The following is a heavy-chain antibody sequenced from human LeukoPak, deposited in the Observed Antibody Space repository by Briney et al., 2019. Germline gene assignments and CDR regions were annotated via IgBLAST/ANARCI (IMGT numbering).Heavy chain of an antibody. CDR1: GFTFSTYA. CDR3: AKDTYGSDSYYFDY. Sequence: GGSLRLSCAASGFTFSTYAMSWVRQAPGKGLEWVSAISDTGGGTYYADSVKGRFTISRDNSQNTLYLQMNSLRADDTAIYYCAKDTYGSDSYYFDYWGQGTLVTVSS. D-gene: IGHD3-10*01. J-gene: IGHJ4*02. CDR2: ISDTGGGT. V-gene: IGHV3-23*01.